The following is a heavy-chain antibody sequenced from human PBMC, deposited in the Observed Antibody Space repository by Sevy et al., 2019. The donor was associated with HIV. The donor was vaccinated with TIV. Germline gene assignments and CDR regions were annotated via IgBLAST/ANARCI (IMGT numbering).Heavy chain of an antibody. D-gene: IGHD2-15*01. J-gene: IGHJ6*02. V-gene: IGHV1-24*01. CDR3: ATRGYCSGGSCYFHYYYYGMDV. CDR1: GYTLTELS. CDR2: FDPEDGET. Sequence: ASVKVSCKVSGYTLTELSMHWVRQAPGKGLEWMGGFDPEDGETIYAQKFQGRVTMTEDTSTDTAYMELSSLRSEDTAGYYCATRGYCSGGSCYFHYYYYGMDVWGQGTTVTVSS.